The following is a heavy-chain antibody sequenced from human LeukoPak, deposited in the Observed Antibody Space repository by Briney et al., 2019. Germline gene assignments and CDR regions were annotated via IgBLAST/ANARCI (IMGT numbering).Heavy chain of an antibody. J-gene: IGHJ4*02. CDR2: VNTDGSTP. CDR3: ARDRGSYSDY. D-gene: IGHD3-16*01. Sequence: GWSLRLSCAASGFTFSSYWMHWVRQAPGKGLVWVSRVNTDGSTPTYADSVKGRFTISRDNAKNTLYLQMNSLRAEDTAVYYCARDRGSYSDYWGQGTLVTVSS. V-gene: IGHV3-74*01. CDR1: GFTFSSYW.